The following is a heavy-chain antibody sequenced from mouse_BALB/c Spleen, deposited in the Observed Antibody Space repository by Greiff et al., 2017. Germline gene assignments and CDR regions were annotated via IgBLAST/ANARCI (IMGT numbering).Heavy chain of an antibody. CDR1: GFTFSSFG. J-gene: IGHJ2*01. CDR3: ARDFDYYGSSHY. Sequence: EVKLVESGGGLVQPGGSRKLSCAASGFTFSSFGMHWVRQAPEKGLEWVAYISSGSSTIYYADTVKGRFTISRDNPKNTLFLQMTSLRSEDTAMYYCARDFDYYGSSHYWGQGTTLTVSS. D-gene: IGHD1-1*01. CDR2: ISSGSSTI. V-gene: IGHV5-17*02.